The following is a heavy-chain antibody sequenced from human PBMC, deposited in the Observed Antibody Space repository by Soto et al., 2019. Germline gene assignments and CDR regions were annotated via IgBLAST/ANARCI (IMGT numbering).Heavy chain of an antibody. J-gene: IGHJ4*02. D-gene: IGHD2-15*01. Sequence: GGSLRLSCAASGFTFSDYYMSWVRQAPGKGLEWVSAISGSGGSTYYADSVKGRFTISRDNSKNTLYLQMNSLRAEDTAVYYCAKAFGGYCSGGSCYSYWGQGTLVTVSS. CDR3: AKAFGGYCSGGSCYSY. V-gene: IGHV3-23*01. CDR2: ISGSGGST. CDR1: GFTFSDYY.